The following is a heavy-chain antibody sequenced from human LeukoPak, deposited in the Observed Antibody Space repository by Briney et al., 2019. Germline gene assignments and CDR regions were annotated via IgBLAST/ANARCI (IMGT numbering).Heavy chain of an antibody. CDR2: IYSSGSP. Sequence: SETLSLTCTVSGGPISSYYWSWIRQPPGKGLEWIGYIYSSGSPNYSPSLKSRATISVDTSKNQFSLKLSSVTAADTAVYYCARDGGGYYRRDYYYYMDVWGKGTTVTVSS. V-gene: IGHV4-59*01. CDR1: GGPISSYY. J-gene: IGHJ6*03. CDR3: ARDGGGYYRRDYYYYMDV. D-gene: IGHD3-3*01.